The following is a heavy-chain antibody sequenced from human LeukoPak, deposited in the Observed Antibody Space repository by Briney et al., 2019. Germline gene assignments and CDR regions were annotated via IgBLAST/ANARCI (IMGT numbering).Heavy chain of an antibody. Sequence: SETLSLTCAVYGGSFSGYYWSWIRQPPGKGLEWIGEINHSGSTNYNPSLKSRVTISVDTSKNQFSLKLSSVTAADTAVYYCARDDDDYSNYYYHYGMDVWGQGTTVTVSS. CDR3: ARDDDDYSNYYYHYGMDV. J-gene: IGHJ6*02. V-gene: IGHV4-34*01. CDR1: GGSFSGYY. D-gene: IGHD4-11*01. CDR2: INHSGST.